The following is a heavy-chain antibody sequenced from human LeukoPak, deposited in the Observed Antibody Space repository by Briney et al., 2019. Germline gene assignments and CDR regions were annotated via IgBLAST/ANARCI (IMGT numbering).Heavy chain of an antibody. D-gene: IGHD2-15*01. V-gene: IGHV4-59*01. CDR1: GGSISNYH. CDR2: IYYSGST. J-gene: IGHJ5*02. CDR3: ARGGGRVAATNWFDP. Sequence: SETLSLTCTVSGGSISNYHWSWIRQPPGKGLECIGYIYYSGSTNYNPSLKSRLTISVDTSNNQFSLRLSSVTAADTAVYYCARGGGRVAATNWFDPWGQGTLVTVSS.